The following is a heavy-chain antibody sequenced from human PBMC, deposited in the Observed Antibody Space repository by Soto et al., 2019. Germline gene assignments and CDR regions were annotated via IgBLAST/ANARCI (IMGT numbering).Heavy chain of an antibody. CDR2: IWYDGTNK. CDR1: KFIFMSYG. J-gene: IGHJ5*01. CDR3: AREAVSGLLLFGNVDS. Sequence: QVQLVESGGGVVQPGRSLRLSCAASKFIFMSYGMHWVRQAPGKGLEWVAFIWYDGTNKFYGDSVKGRFTISRDNSKNTLYLQMDSLRAADTAVYYCAREAVSGLLLFGNVDSWGRGTLVTVSS. V-gene: IGHV3-33*01. D-gene: IGHD3-10*01.